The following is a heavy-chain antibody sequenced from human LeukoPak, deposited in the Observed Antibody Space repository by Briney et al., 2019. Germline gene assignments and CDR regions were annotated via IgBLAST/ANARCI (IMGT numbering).Heavy chain of an antibody. J-gene: IGHJ4*02. Sequence: SETLSLTCTVSGGSVSSGSYYWSWIRQPPGKGLEWIGYIYYSGSTNYNPSLKSRVTISVDTSKNQFSLKLSSVTAADTAVYYCASFGYSSGWSIDYWDQGSLVTVSS. CDR2: IYYSGST. CDR1: GGSVSSGSYY. CDR3: ASFGYSSGWSIDY. D-gene: IGHD6-19*01. V-gene: IGHV4-61*01.